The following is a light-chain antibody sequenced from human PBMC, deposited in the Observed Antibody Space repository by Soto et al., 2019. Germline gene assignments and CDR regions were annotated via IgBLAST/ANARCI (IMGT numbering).Light chain of an antibody. CDR3: QQYNSYSYT. J-gene: IGKJ1*01. V-gene: IGKV4-1*01. CDR2: WAS. CDR1: QSVLYSSNNKNY. Sequence: DIVMTQSPDSLAVSLGERATINFKSSQSVLYSSNNKNYLAWYQQKPGQPPKLLIYWASTRESGVTDRFSGSGSGTDFTLTISSLQPDDFATYYCQQYNSYSYTVGQVTKVDIK.